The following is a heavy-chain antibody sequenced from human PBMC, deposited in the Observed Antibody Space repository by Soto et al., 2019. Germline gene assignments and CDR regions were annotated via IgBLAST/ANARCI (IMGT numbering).Heavy chain of an antibody. J-gene: IGHJ4*02. D-gene: IGHD3-22*01. Sequence: GRSLRLSCAASGFTFSDHYMDWVRQAPGKGLEWVGRTRNKANSYTTEYAASVKGRFTISRDDSKNSLYLQMNSLKTEDTAVYYCARDDYPYYDDSSGYHFDYWGQGTLVTVSS. CDR2: TRNKANSYTT. V-gene: IGHV3-72*01. CDR1: GFTFSDHY. CDR3: ARDDYPYYDDSSGYHFDY.